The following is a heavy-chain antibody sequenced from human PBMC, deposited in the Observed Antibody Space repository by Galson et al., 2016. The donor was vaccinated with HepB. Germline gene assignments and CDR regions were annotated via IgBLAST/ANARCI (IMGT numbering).Heavy chain of an antibody. CDR1: GFIFSNYA. J-gene: IGHJ4*02. CDR2: ISYDGKNQ. V-gene: IGHV3-30*04. Sequence: SLRLSCAASGFIFSNYAIHWVRQAPGKGLEWVAVISYDGKNQYYADSVKGRFTISRDNSKNTLYLQMNSLRSEDTAVYYCARGFSITVLREGSGYFDYWGQGTLVTGSS. CDR3: ARGFSITVLREGSGYFDY. D-gene: IGHD3-10*01.